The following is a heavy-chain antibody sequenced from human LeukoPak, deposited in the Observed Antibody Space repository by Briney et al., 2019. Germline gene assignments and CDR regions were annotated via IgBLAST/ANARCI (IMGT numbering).Heavy chain of an antibody. V-gene: IGHV3-48*01. CDR1: GFTFSSYS. D-gene: IGHD5-12*01. CDR2: ISSSSSTI. J-gene: IGHJ4*02. CDR3: AKEDGYDGGIDY. Sequence: GGSLRLSCAASGFTFSSYSMNWVRQAPGKGLEWVSYISSSSSTIYYADSVKGRFTISRDNSKNTLYLQMNSLRAEDTAVYYCAKEDGYDGGIDYWGQGTLVTVSS.